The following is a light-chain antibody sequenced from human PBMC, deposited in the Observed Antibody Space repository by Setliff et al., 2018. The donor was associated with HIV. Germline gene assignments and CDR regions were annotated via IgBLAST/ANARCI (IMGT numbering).Light chain of an antibody. CDR3: CSYAGSNTVDV. CDR1: SSDVGSYNL. J-gene: IGLJ1*01. Sequence: QSALAQPASVSGSPGQSITISCTGNSSDVGSYNLVSWYQQYPGKAPKLTIYEVNKRPSGVSNRFSGSKSGNTASLTISGLQAEDEADYYCCSYAGSNTVDVFGTGTKVT. V-gene: IGLV2-23*02. CDR2: EVN.